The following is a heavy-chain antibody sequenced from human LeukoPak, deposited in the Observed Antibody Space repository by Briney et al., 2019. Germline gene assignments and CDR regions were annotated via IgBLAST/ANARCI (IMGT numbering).Heavy chain of an antibody. CDR1: GFSFSIYG. CDR2: ISGSGDTT. J-gene: IGHJ4*02. D-gene: IGHD3-22*01. Sequence: PGGSLRLSCAASGFSFSIYGMSWVRQAPGKGLEWVSGISGSGDTTYYADSVKGRFTISRDNSKNTLYLQMNSLRAEDTAVYYCANRDMVVVITTGSAAQYWGQGTLVTVSS. V-gene: IGHV3-23*01. CDR3: ANRDMVVVITTGSAAQY.